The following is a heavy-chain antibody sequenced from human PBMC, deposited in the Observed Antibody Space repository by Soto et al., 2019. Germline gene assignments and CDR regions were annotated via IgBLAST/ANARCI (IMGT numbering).Heavy chain of an antibody. CDR3: GRGNDYGGVPFDY. CDR2: IYTSGST. J-gene: IGHJ4*02. V-gene: IGHV4-30-2*01. D-gene: IGHD4-17*01. CDR1: EGSFSTGDYS. Sequence: PSETLSLTCAVSEGSFSTGDYSWNWIRQPPGKGLEWIGYIYTSGSTYYSSSLKSRVTISVDRSKNQFSLQLTSVTAADTAVYYCGRGNDYGGVPFDYWGQGLLVTVSS.